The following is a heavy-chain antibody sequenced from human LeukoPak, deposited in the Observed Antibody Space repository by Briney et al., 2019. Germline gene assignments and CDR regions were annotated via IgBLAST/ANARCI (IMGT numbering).Heavy chain of an antibody. J-gene: IGHJ4*02. D-gene: IGHD3-16*01. Sequence: GGSLRLSCAASGFSFSIYFMNWVRQAPGKGLEWVSSISRTSEYIHYADSVRGRFAISRDNAKNSVYLQMNSLRAEDTAVYFCAGGGDFDYWGQGILVTVSA. CDR2: ISRTSEYI. CDR3: AGGGDFDY. V-gene: IGHV3-21*01. CDR1: GFSFSIYF.